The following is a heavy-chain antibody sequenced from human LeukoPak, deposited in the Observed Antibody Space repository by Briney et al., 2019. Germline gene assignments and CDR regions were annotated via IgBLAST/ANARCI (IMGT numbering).Heavy chain of an antibody. CDR2: IYYSGST. CDR1: GGSISSYY. V-gene: IGHV4-59*08. Sequence: SETLSLTCTVSGGSISSYYWSWIRQPPGKGLEWIGYIYYSGSTNYNPSLKSRVTISVDTPKNQFSLKLSSVTAADTAVYYCARSLGTMIVARRAFDIWGQGTMVTVSS. J-gene: IGHJ3*02. D-gene: IGHD3-22*01. CDR3: ARSLGTMIVARRAFDI.